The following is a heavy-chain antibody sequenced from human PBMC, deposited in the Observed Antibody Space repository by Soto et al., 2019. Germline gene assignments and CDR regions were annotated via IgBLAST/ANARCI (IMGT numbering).Heavy chain of an antibody. Sequence: QLQLQESGPGLVKPSETLSLTCTVSGGSISSSSYYWGWIRQPPGQGLEWIGGIYYSGSTYYNPSLKRGSTTTVDTAKQQFSLKMSSVTAADTAVYYCARHESGVRGVTLYYFDYWGQGTLVTIS. J-gene: IGHJ4*02. CDR1: GGSISSSSYY. CDR2: IYYSGST. V-gene: IGHV4-39*01. D-gene: IGHD3-10*01. CDR3: ARHESGVRGVTLYYFDY.